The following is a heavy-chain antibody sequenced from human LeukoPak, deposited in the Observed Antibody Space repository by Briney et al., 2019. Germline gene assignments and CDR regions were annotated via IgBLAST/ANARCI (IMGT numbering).Heavy chain of an antibody. D-gene: IGHD3-10*01. CDR2: IYTSGST. J-gene: IGHJ5*02. CDR1: GGSISSGSYY. V-gene: IGHV4-61*02. Sequence: KASETLSLTCTVSGGSISSGSYYWSWIRQPAGKGLEWIGRIYTSGSTNYNPSLKSRVTISVDTSKNQFSLKLSSVTAADTAVYYCARGIEFYYGSGSYYTQNWFDPWGQGTLVTVSS. CDR3: ARGIEFYYGSGSYYTQNWFDP.